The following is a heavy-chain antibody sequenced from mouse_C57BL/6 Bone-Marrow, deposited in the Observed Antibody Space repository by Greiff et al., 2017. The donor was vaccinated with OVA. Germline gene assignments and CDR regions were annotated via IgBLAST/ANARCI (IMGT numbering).Heavy chain of an antibody. CDR3: ARPYGYAMDY. J-gene: IGHJ4*01. Sequence: EVQLQQSGGGLVKPGGSLKLSCAASGFTFSDYGMHWVRQAPEKGLEWVAYISSGSSTIYYADTVKGRFTISRDNAKNTLFLQMTSLRSEDTAMYYCARPYGYAMDYWGQGTSVTVSS. D-gene: IGHD1-1*02. CDR1: GFTFSDYG. CDR2: ISSGSSTI. V-gene: IGHV5-17*01.